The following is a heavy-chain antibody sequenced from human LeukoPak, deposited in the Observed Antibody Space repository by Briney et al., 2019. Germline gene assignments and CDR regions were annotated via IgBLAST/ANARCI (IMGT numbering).Heavy chain of an antibody. CDR2: ISAYKGNT. CDR3: ARVVAVAGSSFGY. J-gene: IGHJ4*02. D-gene: IGHD6-19*01. CDR1: GYTFTSYG. V-gene: IGHV1-18*01. Sequence: ASVKVSCKASGYTFTSYGISWVRQAPGQGLYGMGCISAYKGNTNYAQKLQGRVTMTTDTSTSTAYMELRSLRSDDTAVYYCARVVAVAGSSFGYWGQGTLVTVSS.